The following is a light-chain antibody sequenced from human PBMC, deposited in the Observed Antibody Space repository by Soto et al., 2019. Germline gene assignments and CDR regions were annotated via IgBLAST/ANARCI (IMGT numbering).Light chain of an antibody. V-gene: IGKV3-20*01. Sequence: VLTTSPATLTLPPGDRVTLSCRASQTVTNDYLAWYQQKDGQAPRLLIYDASTRATGVPDRFSGSGSGPEYTLTITRLEPEDFAVYSCQQYGFSPISFGQGTRLEI. J-gene: IGKJ5*01. CDR2: DAS. CDR1: QTVTNDY. CDR3: QQYGFSPIS.